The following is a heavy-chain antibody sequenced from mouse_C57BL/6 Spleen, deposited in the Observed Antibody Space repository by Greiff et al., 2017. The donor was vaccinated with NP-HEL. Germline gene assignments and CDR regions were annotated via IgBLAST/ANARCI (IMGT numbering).Heavy chain of an antibody. CDR1: GYTFTSYW. Sequence: QVQLKQPGAELVMPGASVKLSCKASGYTFTSYWLHWVKQRPGPGLEWIGEIDPSDSYTNYNQKFKGKSTLTVDKASSTAYMQLSSLTSEDSAVYYCARRGAQATSMDYWGQGTSVTVSS. CDR2: IDPSDSYT. D-gene: IGHD3-2*02. CDR3: ARRGAQATSMDY. V-gene: IGHV1-69*01. J-gene: IGHJ4*01.